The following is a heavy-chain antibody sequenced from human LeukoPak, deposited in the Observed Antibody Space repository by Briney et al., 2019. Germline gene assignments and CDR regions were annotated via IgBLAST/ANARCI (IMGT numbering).Heavy chain of an antibody. V-gene: IGHV3-11*03. CDR1: GFTFGDYY. CDR2: MSASSGFT. D-gene: IGHD1-26*01. J-gene: IGHJ4*02. Sequence: GGSLRLSCAASGFTFGDYYMTWIRQSPGQGLEWVSCMSASSGFTRYADSVKGRFTISRDNAKNSLYLQMNSLRAEDTAVYYCASMGRGSRGDYWGQGTLVTVSS. CDR3: ASMGRGSRGDY.